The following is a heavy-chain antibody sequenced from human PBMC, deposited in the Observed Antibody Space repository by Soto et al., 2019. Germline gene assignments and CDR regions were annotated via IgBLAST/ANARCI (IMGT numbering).Heavy chain of an antibody. CDR1: GFTFSSYA. Sequence: GGSLRLSCAASGFTFSSYAMHWVRQAPGKGLEWVAVISYDGSNKYYADSVKGRFTISRDNSKNTLYLQMNSLRAEDTSVYYCARDLEKGSYGYNFDYWGQGTLVTVSS. J-gene: IGHJ4*02. V-gene: IGHV3-30-3*01. D-gene: IGHD5-18*01. CDR2: ISYDGSNK. CDR3: ARDLEKGSYGYNFDY.